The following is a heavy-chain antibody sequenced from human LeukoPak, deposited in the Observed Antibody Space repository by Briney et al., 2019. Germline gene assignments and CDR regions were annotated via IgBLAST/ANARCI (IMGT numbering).Heavy chain of an antibody. CDR1: GSTFSSYR. Sequence: PGGSLRLSCAASGSTFSSYRMNWVRQAPGKGLEWVSYISSSSSTIYYADSVKGRFTISRDNAKNSLYLQMNSLRDEDTAVYYCARRKRSGCSSTSCLLNWFDPWGQGTLVTVSS. J-gene: IGHJ5*02. CDR3: ARRKRSGCSSTSCLLNWFDP. D-gene: IGHD2-2*01. V-gene: IGHV3-48*02. CDR2: ISSSSSTI.